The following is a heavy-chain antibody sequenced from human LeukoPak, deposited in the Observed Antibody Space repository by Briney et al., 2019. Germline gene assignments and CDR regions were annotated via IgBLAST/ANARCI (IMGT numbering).Heavy chain of an antibody. CDR3: ASATLRCSGGSCYEMDV. Sequence: ASVKVSCKASGYIFSNYGISWVRQAPGQGLEWMGGIIPLFGTPDYAQKFQDRLTITADKSTSTAYMELSSLRSEDTAVYYCASATLRCSGGSCYEMDVWGKGTTVTVSS. D-gene: IGHD2-15*01. J-gene: IGHJ6*04. CDR2: IIPLFGTP. CDR1: GYIFSNYG. V-gene: IGHV1-69*06.